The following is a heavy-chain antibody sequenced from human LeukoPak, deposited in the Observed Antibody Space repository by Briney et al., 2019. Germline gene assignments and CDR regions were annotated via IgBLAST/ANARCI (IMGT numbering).Heavy chain of an antibody. J-gene: IGHJ4*02. CDR1: GGSISTYY. CDR3: AKWGYYFDSSAYVAPTDDS. Sequence: PSETLSLTCTVSGGSISTYYWTWLRQPPGKGLEWIGYITYSGRTDYNPSLKSRVAISLDTPNNQFSLTLSSVTAADTAVYYCAKWGYYFDSSAYVAPTDDSWGQGILVTVSS. D-gene: IGHD3-22*01. V-gene: IGHV4-59*01. CDR2: ITYSGRT.